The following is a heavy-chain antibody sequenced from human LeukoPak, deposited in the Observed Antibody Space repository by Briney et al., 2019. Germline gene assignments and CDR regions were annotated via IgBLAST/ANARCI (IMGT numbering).Heavy chain of an antibody. V-gene: IGHV3-15*01. D-gene: IGHD1-26*01. CDR2: IKSKPDGGAI. J-gene: IGHJ4*02. CDR1: GFTFSSSA. CDR3: TRDKLKLRQFDY. Sequence: GGSLRLSCAASGFTFSSSAMSWVRQAPGKGLEWVGRIKSKPDGGAIDYAAPVKGRFIISRDDSKDMLYLQMNSLKTEDTGMYYCTRDKLKLRQFDYWGQGALVTVSS.